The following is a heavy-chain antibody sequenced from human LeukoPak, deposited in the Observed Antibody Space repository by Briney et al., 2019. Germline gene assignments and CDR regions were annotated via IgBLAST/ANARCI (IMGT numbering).Heavy chain of an antibody. Sequence: PGGALRLSCVAPRVTFSSYGMHAVRQAPGKGLEWVAFIRYDGSNKYYADSVKGRFTISRDNFKNTLYLQMNSLRAEDTAVYYGMVRGVIIEDAFDIWGQGRMVTVSS. CDR2: IRYDGSNK. V-gene: IGHV3-30*02. CDR1: RVTFSSYG. CDR3: MVRGVIIEDAFDI. J-gene: IGHJ3*02. D-gene: IGHD3-10*01.